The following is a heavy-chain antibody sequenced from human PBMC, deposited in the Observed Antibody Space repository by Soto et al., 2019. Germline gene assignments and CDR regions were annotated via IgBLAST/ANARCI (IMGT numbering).Heavy chain of an antibody. Sequence: EVQLVESGGGLVKPGGSLTLSCAASGFTFSNAWMNWVRQAPGKGLEWVGRIKSKTDGGTTDYAAPVKGRFTISRDDSKNTLYVQMNSLKTEDTAVYYCTTDPYYYDSSGYEPYFDYWGQGTLVTVSS. V-gene: IGHV3-15*07. D-gene: IGHD3-22*01. CDR1: GFTFSNAW. CDR3: TTDPYYYDSSGYEPYFDY. CDR2: IKSKTDGGTT. J-gene: IGHJ4*02.